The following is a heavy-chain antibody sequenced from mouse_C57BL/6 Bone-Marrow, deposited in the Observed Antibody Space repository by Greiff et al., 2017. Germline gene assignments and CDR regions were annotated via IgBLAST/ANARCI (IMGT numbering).Heavy chain of an antibody. Sequence: VQLQQPGAELVKPGASVKLSCKASGYTFTSYWMHWVKQRPGRGLEWIGRIDPNSGGTKYNEKFKSKATLTVDKPSSTAYMQLSSLTSEDSAVYYCARRYDGYYERFAYWGQGTLVTVSA. CDR1: GYTFTSYW. CDR3: ARRYDGYYERFAY. D-gene: IGHD2-3*01. V-gene: IGHV1-72*01. J-gene: IGHJ3*01. CDR2: IDPNSGGT.